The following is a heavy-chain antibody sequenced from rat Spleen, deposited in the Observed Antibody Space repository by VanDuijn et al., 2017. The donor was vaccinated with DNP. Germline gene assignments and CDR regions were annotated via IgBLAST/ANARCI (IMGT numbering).Heavy chain of an antibody. V-gene: IGHV5-7*01. CDR2: INYDGSNT. Sequence: EVQLVESGGGLVQPGKSLKLSCAASGFTFSDYNMAWVRQVPKKGLEWVATINYDGSNTNYRDSVKGRFTISRDNAKNTLFLQMNSLRSEDTATYYCAARYSSSWFAYWGQGTLVTVSS. J-gene: IGHJ3*01. CDR1: GFTFSDYN. D-gene: IGHD1-2*01. CDR3: AARYSSSWFAY.